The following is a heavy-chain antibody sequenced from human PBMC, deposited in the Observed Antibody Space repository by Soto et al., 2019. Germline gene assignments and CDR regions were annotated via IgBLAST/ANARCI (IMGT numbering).Heavy chain of an antibody. V-gene: IGHV1-46*01. D-gene: IGHD3-3*01. CDR3: ARRAKYYDFWSGYRQSNWFDP. Sequence: QVQLVQSGAEVKKPGASVKVSCKASGYTFTSYYMHWVRQAPGQGLEWMGILTPSGGSTSYAQKFQGRVTITADETTRTAYMELSSLRSEDTAVYYCARRAKYYDFWSGYRQSNWFDPWGQGTLVTVSS. CDR1: GYTFTSYY. J-gene: IGHJ5*02. CDR2: LTPSGGST.